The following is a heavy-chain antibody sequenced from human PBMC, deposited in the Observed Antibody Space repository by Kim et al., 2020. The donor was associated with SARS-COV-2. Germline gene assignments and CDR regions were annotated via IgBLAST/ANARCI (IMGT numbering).Heavy chain of an antibody. CDR3: ARDRGYDFWSGPYYYYGMDV. Sequence: GGSLRLSCAASGFTFSSYWMHWVRQAPGKGLVWVSRINSDGSSTSYADSVKGRFTISRDNAKNTLYLQMNSLRAEDTAVYYCARDRGYDFWSGPYYYYGMDVWGQGTTVTVSS. CDR2: INSDGSST. J-gene: IGHJ6*02. CDR1: GFTFSSYW. V-gene: IGHV3-74*01. D-gene: IGHD3-3*01.